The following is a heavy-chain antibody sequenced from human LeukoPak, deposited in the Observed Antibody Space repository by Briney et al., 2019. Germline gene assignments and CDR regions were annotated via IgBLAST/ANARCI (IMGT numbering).Heavy chain of an antibody. CDR1: GFTFSSYG. Sequence: GGSLRLSCAASGFTFSSYGMHWVRQAPGKGLEWVAVISYDGSNKYYADSVKGRFTISRDNSKNTLYLQMNSLRAEDTAVYYCAKSEPLYDYVWGSYPIDYWGQGTLVTVSS. CDR3: AKSEPLYDYVWGSYPIDY. D-gene: IGHD3-16*02. J-gene: IGHJ4*02. CDR2: ISYDGSNK. V-gene: IGHV3-30*18.